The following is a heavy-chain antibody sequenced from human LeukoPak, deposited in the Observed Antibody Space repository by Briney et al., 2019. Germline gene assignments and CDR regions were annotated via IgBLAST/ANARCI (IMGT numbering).Heavy chain of an antibody. CDR1: GFTFSSYA. Sequence: GGSLRLSCAASGFTFSSYAMSWVRQAPGKGLEWVSSISSSSSYIYYADSVKGRFTISRDNAKNSLYLQMNSLRAEDTAVYYCAREPIAAAGTDWFDPWGQGTLVTVSS. V-gene: IGHV3-21*01. CDR2: ISSSSSYI. J-gene: IGHJ5*02. D-gene: IGHD6-13*01. CDR3: AREPIAAAGTDWFDP.